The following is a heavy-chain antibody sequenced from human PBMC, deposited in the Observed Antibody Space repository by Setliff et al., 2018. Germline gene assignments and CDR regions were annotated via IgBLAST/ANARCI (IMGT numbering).Heavy chain of an antibody. CDR3: ARDHVYGSQYYYYYYGMDV. J-gene: IGHJ6*02. Sequence: VGSLRLSCAASGFTFSSYWMSWVRQAPGKGLEWVSYISSSSSTIYYADSVKGRFTISRDNAKNSLYLQMNSLRAEDTAVYYCARDHVYGSQYYYYYYGMDVWGQGTTVTVSS. CDR1: GFTFSSYW. D-gene: IGHD3-10*01. V-gene: IGHV3-48*01. CDR2: ISSSSSTI.